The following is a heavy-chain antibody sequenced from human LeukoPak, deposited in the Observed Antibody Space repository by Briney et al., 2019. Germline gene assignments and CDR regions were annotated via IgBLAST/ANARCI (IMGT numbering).Heavy chain of an antibody. CDR1: GYTFTDYG. V-gene: IGHV1-18*01. CDR2: ISVYNGNT. Sequence: GASVKVSCKASGYTFTDYGISWVHQAPGQGLEWMGWISVYNGNTNYAQKFQGRVTMTTDTSTSTTYMELKGLRSDDTAVYYCTRLGGQQLVSDYWGQGTLVTVSS. J-gene: IGHJ4*02. D-gene: IGHD6-13*01. CDR3: TRLGGQQLVSDY.